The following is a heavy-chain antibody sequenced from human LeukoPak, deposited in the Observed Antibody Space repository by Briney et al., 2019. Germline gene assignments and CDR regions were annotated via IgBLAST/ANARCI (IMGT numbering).Heavy chain of an antibody. D-gene: IGHD5-18*01. CDR3: AREDSYGLGAGMDV. V-gene: IGHV4-59*01. Sequence: SETLSLTCTVSGGSISSYYWSWIRQPPGKGLEWIGYIYYSGSTNYNPSLKSRVTISVDTSKNQFSLKLSSVTAADTAVYYCAREDSYGLGAGMDVWGQGTTVTVSS. CDR2: IYYSGST. CDR1: GGSISSYY. J-gene: IGHJ6*02.